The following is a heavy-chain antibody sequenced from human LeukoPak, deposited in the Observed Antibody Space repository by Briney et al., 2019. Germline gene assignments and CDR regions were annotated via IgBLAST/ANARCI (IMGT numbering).Heavy chain of an antibody. Sequence: SETLSLTCTVSGVSISSYYWSWIRQPPGKGLEWIGYIYYSGSTNYNPSLKSRVTISVDTSKNQFSLKLSSVTAADTAVYYCARTGGTNYYYYYMDVWGKGTTVTVSS. CDR1: GVSISSYY. D-gene: IGHD4-23*01. J-gene: IGHJ6*03. V-gene: IGHV4-59*01. CDR2: IYYSGST. CDR3: ARTGGTNYYYYYMDV.